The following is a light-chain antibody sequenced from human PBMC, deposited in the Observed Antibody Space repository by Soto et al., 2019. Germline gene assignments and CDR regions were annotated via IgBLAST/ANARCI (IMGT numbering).Light chain of an antibody. J-gene: IGLJ2*01. Sequence: QSVLTQPASVSGSPGQSITISCTGTSGDVGGYNYVSWYQQHPGKAPKLVIYEVTKRPSGVSNRFSGSKPGNTASLTISGLQAEDETDYYCSSYTSTNHVVFXGGTKLTVL. CDR3: SSYTSTNHVV. V-gene: IGLV2-14*01. CDR1: SGDVGGYNY. CDR2: EVT.